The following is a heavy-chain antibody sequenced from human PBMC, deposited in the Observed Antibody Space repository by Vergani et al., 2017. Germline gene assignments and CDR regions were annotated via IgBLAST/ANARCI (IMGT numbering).Heavy chain of an antibody. CDR2: SSPIFGTA. V-gene: IGHV1-69*13. Sequence: QVQLVQSGAEVKKPGSSVKVSCKASGGTFSSYAISWVRQAPGQGLEWMGGSSPIFGTANYAQKFQGRVMITADESTSTAYMELSSLRSEETAVYYCARSPPTGYSSGLYYFDYWGQGTLVTVSS. D-gene: IGHD6-19*01. CDR1: GGTFSSYA. CDR3: ARSPPTGYSSGLYYFDY. J-gene: IGHJ4*02.